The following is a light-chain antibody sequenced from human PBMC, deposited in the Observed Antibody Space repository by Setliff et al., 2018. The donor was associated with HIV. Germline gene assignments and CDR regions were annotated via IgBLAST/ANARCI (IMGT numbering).Light chain of an antibody. J-gene: IGLJ2*01. CDR2: QVI. CDR1: SSDVGDYNY. Sequence: SVLTQPASVSGSPGQSITISCTGTSSDVGDYNYVSWYQQHPGNVPKLIIYQVIDRPSGVSIRFSGFKSGNTASLTISGLQAEDEAHYYCSSYTASSTVVFGGGTKVTVL. V-gene: IGLV2-14*01. CDR3: SSYTASSTVV.